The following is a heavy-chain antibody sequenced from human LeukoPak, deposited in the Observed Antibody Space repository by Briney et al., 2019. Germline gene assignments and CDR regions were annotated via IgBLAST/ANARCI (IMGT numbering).Heavy chain of an antibody. Sequence: GRSLRLSCAASGFTFSSYAMHWVRQAPGKGLEWVAVISHDGSNEYYADSVKGRFTISRDNSKNTLYLQMNSLRAEDTAVYYCARDDYDLWSDLIITLGIYYYGMDVWGQGTTVTVSS. J-gene: IGHJ6*02. CDR1: GFTFSSYA. CDR3: ARDDYDLWSDLIITLGIYYYGMDV. V-gene: IGHV3-30-3*01. CDR2: ISHDGSNE. D-gene: IGHD3-3*01.